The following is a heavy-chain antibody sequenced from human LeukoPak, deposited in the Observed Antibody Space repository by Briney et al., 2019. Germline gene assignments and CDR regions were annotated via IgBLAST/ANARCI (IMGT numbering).Heavy chain of an antibody. Sequence: PSQTLSLTCTVSGGSISSSSYYWGWIRQPPGKGLEWIGSIYYSGSTYYNPSLKNRVTISVDTSKNPFSLKLSSVTAADTAVYYCARRGSGCYRNWFDPWGQGTLVTVSS. V-gene: IGHV4-39*01. CDR1: GGSISSSSYY. J-gene: IGHJ5*02. CDR2: IYYSGST. D-gene: IGHD6-19*01. CDR3: ARRGSGCYRNWFDP.